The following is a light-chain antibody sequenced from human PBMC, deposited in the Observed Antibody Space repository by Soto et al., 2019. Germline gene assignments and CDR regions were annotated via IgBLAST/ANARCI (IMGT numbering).Light chain of an antibody. J-gene: IGKJ1*01. Sequence: EIVLTQSPATLSLSPGERATLSCRASQSVRSYLAWYQQKPGQAPRLLIYDASNRATGIPARFSGSGSGTDFTLSISSLEPEDSAVYYCLQRSSWPPWTFGQGTKVEIK. CDR2: DAS. V-gene: IGKV3-11*01. CDR1: QSVRSY. CDR3: LQRSSWPPWT.